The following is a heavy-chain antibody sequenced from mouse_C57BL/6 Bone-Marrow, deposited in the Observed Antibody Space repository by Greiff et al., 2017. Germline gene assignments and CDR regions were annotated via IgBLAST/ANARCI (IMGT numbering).Heavy chain of an antibody. CDR2: ISSGSSTI. D-gene: IGHD1-1*01. CDR3: ARPYYGSSPWYFDY. CDR1: GFTFSDYG. Sequence: EVKLVESGGGLVKPGGSLKLSCAASGFTFSDYGMHWVRQAPEKGLEWVAYISSGSSTIYYADTVKGRFTISRDNAKNTLFLQMTSLRSEDTAMYYCARPYYGSSPWYFDYWGQGTTLTVPS. J-gene: IGHJ2*01. V-gene: IGHV5-17*01.